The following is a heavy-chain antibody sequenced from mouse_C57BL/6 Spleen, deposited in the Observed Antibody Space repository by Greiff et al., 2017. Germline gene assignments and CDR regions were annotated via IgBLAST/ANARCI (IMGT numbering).Heavy chain of an antibody. CDR1: GYAFSSSW. Sequence: QVHVQQSGPELVKPGASVKISCKASGYAFSSSWMNWVKQRPGQGLEWIGRIYPGDGDTNYNGKFKGKATLTADKSSSTAYMQLSSLTSEDSAVYFCARDYAMDYWGQGTSVTVSS. J-gene: IGHJ4*01. CDR2: IYPGDGDT. V-gene: IGHV1-82*01. CDR3: ARDYAMDY.